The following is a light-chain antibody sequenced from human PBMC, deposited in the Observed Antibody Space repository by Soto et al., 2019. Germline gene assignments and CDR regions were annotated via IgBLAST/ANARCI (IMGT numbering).Light chain of an antibody. V-gene: IGKV3D-11*02. CDR1: QSINTY. CDR2: DAS. CDR3: QQRRSWQVT. J-gene: IGKJ5*01. Sequence: SPWEGATLSCSASQSINTYLAWYQQKHGQANRLLIYDASKRATGIPARFSGSGSGKNFTLTISSLENEDFEVYYCQQRRSWQVTCGHGTRRAIK.